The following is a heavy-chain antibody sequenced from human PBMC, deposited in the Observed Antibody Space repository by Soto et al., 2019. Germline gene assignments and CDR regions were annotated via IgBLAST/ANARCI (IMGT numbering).Heavy chain of an antibody. J-gene: IGHJ2*01. CDR3: AKVVTRYFEGNWYFDL. V-gene: IGHV3-9*01. CDR1: GFIFDDYA. Sequence: EVQLVESGGGLVQPGRSLGLSCAASGFIFDDYAMHWVRQAPGKGLEWVSGISWNSGSMGYADSVKGRFTISRDNPKNSLYLQMNSLRAEDTALYFCAKVVTRYFEGNWYFDLWGRGTLVTVSS. CDR2: ISWNSGSM. D-gene: IGHD3-9*01.